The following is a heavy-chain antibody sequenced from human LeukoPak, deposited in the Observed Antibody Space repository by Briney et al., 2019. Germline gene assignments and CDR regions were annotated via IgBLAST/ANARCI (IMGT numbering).Heavy chain of an antibody. CDR3: VSFYETY. CDR2: INSDGSWT. CDR1: GSYW. J-gene: IGHJ4*02. D-gene: IGHD2/OR15-2a*01. Sequence: GGPLRLSCAAPGSYWLPWSRKAPGKGLVWVSHINSDGSWTSYADSVKGRFTISKDNAKNTVYLQMNNLRAEDTAVYYCVSFYETYWGRGTLVTVSS. V-gene: IGHV3-74*01.